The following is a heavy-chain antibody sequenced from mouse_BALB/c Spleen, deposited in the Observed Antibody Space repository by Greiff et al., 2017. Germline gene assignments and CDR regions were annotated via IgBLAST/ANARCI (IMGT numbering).Heavy chain of an antibody. Sequence: QVQLQQSGAELAKPGASVKVSCKASGYTFTSYWMHWVKQRPGQGLEWIGYINPSTGYTEYNQKFKDKATLTADKSSSTAYMQLSSLTSEDSAVYYCATQLGRGAMDYWGQGTSVTVSS. CDR1: GYTFTSYW. J-gene: IGHJ4*01. CDR2: INPSTGYT. V-gene: IGHV1-7*01. D-gene: IGHD4-1*02. CDR3: ATQLGRGAMDY.